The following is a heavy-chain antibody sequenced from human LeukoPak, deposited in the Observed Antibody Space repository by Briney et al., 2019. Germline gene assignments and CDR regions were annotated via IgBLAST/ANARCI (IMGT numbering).Heavy chain of an antibody. J-gene: IGHJ5*02. CDR3: ARSGGYYGEPSNP. CDR1: GYTITGYY. D-gene: IGHD4-17*01. V-gene: IGHV1-2*06. Sequence: ASVKVSCKASGYTITGYYMHWVRQAPGQGLEWMGRINPNSGGTNYAQKFQGRVTMTRDTSISTAYMELSRLRSDDTAVYYCARSGGYYGEPSNPWGQGTLVTVSS. CDR2: INPNSGGT.